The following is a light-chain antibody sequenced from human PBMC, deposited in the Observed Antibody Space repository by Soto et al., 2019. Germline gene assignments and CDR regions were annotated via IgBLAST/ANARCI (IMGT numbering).Light chain of an antibody. J-gene: IGKJ1*01. CDR3: QHRSNSPPAWT. V-gene: IGKV3-11*01. Sequence: EIVLTQSPATLSLSPGDRATLSCRASQRIGTYLAWYQQKAGQAPSLLIYDTSNRATGIPTRFSGSGSGTVSTLTIICLEAEDFAIYFYQHRSNSPPAWTFGQGTKVEIK. CDR1: QRIGTY. CDR2: DTS.